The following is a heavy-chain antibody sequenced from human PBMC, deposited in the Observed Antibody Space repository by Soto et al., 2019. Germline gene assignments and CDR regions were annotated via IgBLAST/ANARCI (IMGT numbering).Heavy chain of an antibody. CDR3: ARDGSNSYYSSGWYYFDY. Sequence: GSSVKVSCKASGYSFTRDVISWVRQAPGQGLEWMGWISAYNGNTNYAQKLQGRVTMTTDTSTSTAYMELRSLRSDDTAVYYCARDGSNSYYSSGWYYFDYWGQGTLVTVSS. V-gene: IGHV1-18*01. J-gene: IGHJ4*02. D-gene: IGHD6-19*01. CDR2: ISAYNGNT. CDR1: GYSFTRDV.